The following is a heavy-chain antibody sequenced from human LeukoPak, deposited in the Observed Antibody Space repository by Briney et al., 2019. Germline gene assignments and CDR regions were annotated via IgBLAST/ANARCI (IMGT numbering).Heavy chain of an antibody. V-gene: IGHV4-59*01. Sequence: PSETLSLTCTVSGGSISSYCWSWIRQPPGKGLELVGYVYYSGSTNYNPSPKSRVTITVGMSKKQSSLKLSSPTAADTAVYYCARVLDPSKRGLDAFDIWGQGTMVTVSS. CDR1: GGSISSYC. D-gene: IGHD3-16*01. J-gene: IGHJ3*02. CDR3: ARVLDPSKRGLDAFDI. CDR2: VYYSGST.